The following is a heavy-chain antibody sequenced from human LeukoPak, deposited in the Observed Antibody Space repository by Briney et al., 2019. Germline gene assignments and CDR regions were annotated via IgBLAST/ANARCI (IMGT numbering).Heavy chain of an antibody. CDR1: GYTFTGYY. CDR2: INPNSGGT. V-gene: IGHV1-2*02. Sequence: GASVKVSCKASGYTFTGYYMHWVRQAPGQGLEWMGWINPNSGGTNYAQKFQGRVTMTRDTSISTAYMELSRLRSDDTAVYYCARDEGYSSGWIDYWGQGTLVTVSS. CDR3: ARDEGYSSGWIDY. J-gene: IGHJ4*02. D-gene: IGHD6-19*01.